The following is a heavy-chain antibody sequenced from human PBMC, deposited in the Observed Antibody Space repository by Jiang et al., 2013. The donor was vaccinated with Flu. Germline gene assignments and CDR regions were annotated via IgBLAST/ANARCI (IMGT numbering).Heavy chain of an antibody. CDR1: GFTFSSYA. CDR3: AKDRGTNLPREVV. D-gene: IGHD1-26*01. V-gene: IGHV3-23*01. Sequence: VQLLESGGGLIQPGGSLRLSCAASGFTFSSYAMSWVRQAPGKGLEWVSTVSGSGGSTYYADSVKGRFTISRDNSKNTLYLQMNSLRAEDTAIYYCAKDRGTNLPREVVWGQGTLVTVSS. CDR2: VSGSGGST. J-gene: IGHJ4*02.